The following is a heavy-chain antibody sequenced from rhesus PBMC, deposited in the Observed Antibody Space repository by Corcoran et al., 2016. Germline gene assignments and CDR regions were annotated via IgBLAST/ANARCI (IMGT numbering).Heavy chain of an antibody. V-gene: IGHV5-2*01. CDR2: IDPSDSDT. J-gene: IGHJ4*01. D-gene: IGHD4-17*01. Sequence: EVQLVQSGAEGNRPGESLTISCKTSGYSFTSYWISWVGRMHGQGLEWLVAIDPSDSDTRFIPSFQGPVPIAADKSSSTAYLQWSSLQASATATYYCAKGRGNLDYWGPGVLGTVAS. CDR1: GYSFTSYW. CDR3: AKGRGNLDY.